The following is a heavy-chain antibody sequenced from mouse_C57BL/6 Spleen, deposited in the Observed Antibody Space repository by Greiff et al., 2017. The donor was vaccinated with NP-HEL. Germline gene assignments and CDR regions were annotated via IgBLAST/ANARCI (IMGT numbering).Heavy chain of an antibody. CDR1: GYTFTSYW. D-gene: IGHD2-1*01. CDR3: ARPIYYGNLYFDY. V-gene: IGHV1-69*01. CDR2: IDPSDSYT. Sequence: QVQLQQPGAELVMPGASVKLSCKASGYTFTSYWMHWVKQRPGQGLEWIGEIDPSDSYTNYNEKFKSKAILTVDKSSSTAYMQLSSLTSEDSAVYYCARPIYYGNLYFDYWGQGTTLTVSS. J-gene: IGHJ2*01.